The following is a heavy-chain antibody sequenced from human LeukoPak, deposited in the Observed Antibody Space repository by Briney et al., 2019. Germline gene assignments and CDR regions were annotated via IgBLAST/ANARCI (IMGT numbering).Heavy chain of an antibody. CDR2: ISDSGGGT. D-gene: IGHD2-21*01. Sequence: GGSLRLSCAASEFTFNIYAMSWVRQAPGKGLEWLSSISDSGGGTYYADSVKGRFTISRDNSKNTLYLQMNSLRAEDTAVYYCAKGGGIGVGLDIWGQGTMVTVSS. CDR1: EFTFNIYA. V-gene: IGHV3-23*01. CDR3: AKGGGIGVGLDI. J-gene: IGHJ3*02.